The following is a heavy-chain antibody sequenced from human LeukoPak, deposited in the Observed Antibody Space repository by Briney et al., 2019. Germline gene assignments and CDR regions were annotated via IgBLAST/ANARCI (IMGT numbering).Heavy chain of an antibody. D-gene: IGHD1-1*01. CDR2: ISASGDET. J-gene: IGHJ4*02. V-gene: IGHV3-23*01. CDR1: GFTFSSHG. CDR3: AHIGRRGNWYFDY. Sequence: GGSLRLSCAASGFTFSSHGMSWVRQAPGKGLEWVSSISASGDETYYPDSVKGRFTISRDNSKNTLHLQMNSLRAEDTAAYYCAHIGRRGNWYFDYWGQGTLVTVSS.